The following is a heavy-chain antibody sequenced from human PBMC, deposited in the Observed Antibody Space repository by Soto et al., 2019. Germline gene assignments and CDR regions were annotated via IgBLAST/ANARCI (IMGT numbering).Heavy chain of an antibody. Sequence: QVQLQESGPGLVKPSQTLSLTCTVSGGSISSGGYYWSWIRQHPGKGLEWIGYIYYSGSTYYNPSLKSRFTKSVATSKNKFSLKLSSVTAAYTAVYYCAGIYSGSPGGTLRYWGQGTLVTVSS. J-gene: IGHJ4*02. CDR1: GGSISSGGYY. CDR2: IYYSGST. V-gene: IGHV4-31*03. CDR3: AGIYSGSPGGTLRY. D-gene: IGHD1-26*01.